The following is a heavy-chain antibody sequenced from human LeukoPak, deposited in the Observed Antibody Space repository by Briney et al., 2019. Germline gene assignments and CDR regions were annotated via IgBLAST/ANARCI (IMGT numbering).Heavy chain of an antibody. V-gene: IGHV3-15*01. D-gene: IGHD3-10*01. J-gene: IGHJ4*02. CDR1: GITLSNYD. CDR2: IISESDGGAT. Sequence: PGGSLRLSCAVSGITLSNYDMSWARQAPGKGLEWVGRIISESDGGATDYAGPVKGRFTISRDGAKNMLYLQMNSLKIEDTAVYYCTTDRGITIRPIFDSWGQGTLVTVSS. CDR3: TTDRGITIRPIFDS.